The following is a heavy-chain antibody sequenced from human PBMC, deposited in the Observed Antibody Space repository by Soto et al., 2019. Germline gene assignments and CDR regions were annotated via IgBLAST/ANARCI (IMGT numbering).Heavy chain of an antibody. CDR3: ARHSNSGNWFDP. V-gene: IGHV4-39*01. J-gene: IGHJ5*02. CDR2: VYYSGTT. D-gene: IGHD1-26*01. Sequence: PSETLSLTCTVSGGSISSSFYYWGWIRQSPGKGLEWIGSVYYSGTTYYNPSLKSRVTISVDTSKNHFSLQLRSVTAADTAVYYCARHSNSGNWFDPWGQGTLVTVSS. CDR1: GGSISSSFYY.